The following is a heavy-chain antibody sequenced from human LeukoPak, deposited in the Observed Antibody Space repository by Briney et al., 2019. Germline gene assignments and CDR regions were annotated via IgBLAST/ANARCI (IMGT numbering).Heavy chain of an antibody. Sequence: ASVKVSCKASGYTFTGYYMHWVRQAPGQGLEWMGWLHPNSGGTNYAQKFQGRVTMTRDTSISTAYMELSRLRSDDTAVYYCARDDYGDSVGGAFDIWGQGTMVTVSS. CDR1: GYTFTGYY. CDR3: ARDDYGDSVGGAFDI. J-gene: IGHJ3*02. CDR2: LHPNSGGT. V-gene: IGHV1-2*02. D-gene: IGHD4-17*01.